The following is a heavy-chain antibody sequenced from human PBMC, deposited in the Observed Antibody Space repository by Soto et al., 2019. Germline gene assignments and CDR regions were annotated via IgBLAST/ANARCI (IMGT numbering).Heavy chain of an antibody. Sequence: QVQLQESGPGLVKPSETLSLSCTVSGGSISSYYWSWFRQSPGKRMEWIGYVHHSWGSSYNPSLQSRVAISPDTAKSQFSLKLTSVTATDTAVYYCARQGFGPLHGLVDVWGQGTTVTVSS. D-gene: IGHD3-10*01. CDR2: VHHSWGS. J-gene: IGHJ6*02. CDR3: ARQGFGPLHGLVDV. CDR1: GGSISSYY. V-gene: IGHV4-59*08.